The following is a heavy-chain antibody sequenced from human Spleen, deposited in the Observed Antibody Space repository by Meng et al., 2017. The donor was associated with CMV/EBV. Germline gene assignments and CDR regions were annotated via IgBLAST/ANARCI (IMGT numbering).Heavy chain of an antibody. CDR2: INPSGGST. D-gene: IGHD1-26*01. CDR3: ARGPGSHGDY. Sequence: KVYCKASGYNFTSYYMYWVRQAPGQGLEWMGIINPSGGSTSYAQKFQGRVTMTRDTSTSTVYMELSSLRSEDTAVYYCARGPGSHGDYWGQGTLVTVSS. V-gene: IGHV1-46*01. CDR1: GYNFTSYY. J-gene: IGHJ4*02.